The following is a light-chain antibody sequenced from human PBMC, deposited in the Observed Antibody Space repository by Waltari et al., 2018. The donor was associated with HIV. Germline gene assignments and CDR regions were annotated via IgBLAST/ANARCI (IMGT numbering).Light chain of an antibody. CDR2: DPN. CDR3: GTWDSSLSAVV. Sequence: QSVLTQPPSVSAAPGQKVTISCSGSSSNIGNNYVSWYQQIPGTAPRLVIYDPNARPSGIPDRFSGPKSGTSATLGITGPQTGDEADYYCGTWDSSLSAVVFGGGTKLTVL. V-gene: IGLV1-51*01. J-gene: IGLJ2*01. CDR1: SSNIGNNY.